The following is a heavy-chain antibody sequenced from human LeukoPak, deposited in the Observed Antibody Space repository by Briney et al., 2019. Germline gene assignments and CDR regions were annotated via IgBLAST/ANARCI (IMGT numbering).Heavy chain of an antibody. CDR3: ARGFDYYDSSGYNSDAFDI. D-gene: IGHD3-22*01. CDR1: GYTFTDYY. J-gene: IGHJ3*02. V-gene: IGHV1-2*02. CDR2: INPNSGGT. Sequence: ASVKVSCKASGYTFTDYYMHWVRQAPGQGLEWMGWINPNSGGTNYTQNFQGRVTMTRDTSISTAYMELSRLRYDDTAVYYCARGFDYYDSSGYNSDAFDIWGQGTMVTVSS.